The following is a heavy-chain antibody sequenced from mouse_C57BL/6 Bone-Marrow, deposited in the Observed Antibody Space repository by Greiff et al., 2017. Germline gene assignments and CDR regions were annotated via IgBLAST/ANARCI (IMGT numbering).Heavy chain of an antibody. CDR3: ARAYGDYGYFDV. D-gene: IGHD2-13*01. V-gene: IGHV5-4*01. CDR2: ISDAGSYT. Sequence: EVQLVESGGGLVKPGGSLKLSCAASGFTFSSYAMSWVRQTPEKRLEWVATISDAGSYTYYPDNVKGRFTISRDNAKNNLYLQISHLKSEDTAMYDCARAYGDYGYFDVWGTGTTVTVSS. CDR1: GFTFSSYA. J-gene: IGHJ1*03.